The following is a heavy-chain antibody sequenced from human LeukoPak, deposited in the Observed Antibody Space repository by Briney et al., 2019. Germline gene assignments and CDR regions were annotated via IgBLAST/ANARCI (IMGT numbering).Heavy chain of an antibody. Sequence: SETLSLTCTVSGGSISSYYWSWIRQPPGKGLGWIGYIYYSGSTNYNPSLKSRVTISVDTSKNQFSLKLSSVTAADTAVYYCARGDDFWSGYPLWGQGTLVTVSS. J-gene: IGHJ4*02. CDR1: GGSISSYY. CDR3: ARGDDFWSGYPL. CDR2: IYYSGST. D-gene: IGHD3-3*01. V-gene: IGHV4-59*01.